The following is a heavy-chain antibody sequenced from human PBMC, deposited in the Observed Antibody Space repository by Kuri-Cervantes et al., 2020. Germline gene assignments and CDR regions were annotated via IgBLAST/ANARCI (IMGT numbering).Heavy chain of an antibody. D-gene: IGHD3-22*01. J-gene: IGHJ4*02. Sequence: ESLKISCTVSGGSISSYYWSWIRQPPGKGLEWIGYIYYSGSTNYNPSLKSRVTISVDTSNNQFSLNLDSVTAADTAVYYCARGAGDSRGTDFDYWGQGTLVTVSS. CDR1: GGSISSYY. CDR2: IYYSGST. CDR3: ARGAGDSRGTDFDY. V-gene: IGHV4-59*01.